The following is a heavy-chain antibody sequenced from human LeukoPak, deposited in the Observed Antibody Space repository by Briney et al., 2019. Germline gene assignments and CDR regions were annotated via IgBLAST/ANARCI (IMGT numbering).Heavy chain of an antibody. CDR3: ARVPPSGYCSSTSCYRTWFDP. CDR2: INPNSGGT. D-gene: IGHD2-2*03. V-gene: IGHV1-2*02. J-gene: IGHJ5*02. CDR1: GYTFTGYY. Sequence: EASVKVSCKASGYTFTGYYMHWVRQAPGQGLEWMGWINPNSGGTNYAQKFQGRVTMTRDTSISTAYMELSRLRSDDTAVYYCARVPPSGYCSSTSCYRTWFDPWGQGTLVTVSS.